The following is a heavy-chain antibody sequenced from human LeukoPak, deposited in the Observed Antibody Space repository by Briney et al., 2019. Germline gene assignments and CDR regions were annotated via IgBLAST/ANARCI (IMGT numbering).Heavy chain of an antibody. D-gene: IGHD3-10*01. CDR1: GGSISSSSYY. V-gene: IGHV4-39*07. CDR3: ARATWEKDYVAY. J-gene: IGHJ4*02. Sequence: PSETLSLTCTVSGGSISSSSYYRGWIRQPPGKGLEWIGSIYYSGSTNYNPSFKSRVTISVDTPNNQFSLKLSSVTAADTAVYYCARATWEKDYVAYWGQGTLVTVSS. CDR2: IYYSGST.